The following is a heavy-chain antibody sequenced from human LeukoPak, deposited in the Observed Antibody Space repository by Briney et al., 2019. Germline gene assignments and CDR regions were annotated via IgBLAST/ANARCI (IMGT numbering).Heavy chain of an antibody. CDR2: INQDGSKE. V-gene: IGHV3-7*01. CDR3: VRDGGVSGYDLLDY. Sequence: GGSLRRSCAASGFTFSNYWMTWVRQVPGKGLEWVAHINQDGSKEYYMDSVKARFTISRDNAKNSLSLQMNSLRAEDTAVYYCVRDGGVSGYDLLDYWGQGTLVTVSS. D-gene: IGHD5-12*01. J-gene: IGHJ4*02. CDR1: GFTFSNYW.